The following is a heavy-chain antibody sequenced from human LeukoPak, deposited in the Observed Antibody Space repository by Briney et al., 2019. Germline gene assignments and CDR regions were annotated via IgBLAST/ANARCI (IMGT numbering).Heavy chain of an antibody. CDR1: GFTFSSYS. V-gene: IGHV3-21*01. CDR3: ARDQGSSLYGMDV. Sequence: GGSLTLSCAASGFTFSSYSMNWVRQAPGKGLEWVSSISSSSSYIYYADSVKGRFTISRDNAKNSLYLQMNSLRAEDTAVYYCARDQGSSLYGMDVWGQGTTVTVSS. J-gene: IGHJ6*02. D-gene: IGHD2-2*01. CDR2: ISSSSSYI.